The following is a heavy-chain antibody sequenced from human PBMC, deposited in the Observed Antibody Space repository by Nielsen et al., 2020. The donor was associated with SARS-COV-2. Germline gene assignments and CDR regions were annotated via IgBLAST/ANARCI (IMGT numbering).Heavy chain of an antibody. V-gene: IGHV1-69*13. CDR1: GFPFTGHY. CDR2: IIPIFGTA. CDR3: ARVRGDYFDY. J-gene: IGHJ4*02. Sequence: SVKVSCKASGFPFTGHYLYWERQAPGQGLGWMGGIIPIFGTANYAQKFQGRVTITADESTSTAYMELSSLRSEDTAVYYCARVRGDYFDYWGQGTLVTVSS.